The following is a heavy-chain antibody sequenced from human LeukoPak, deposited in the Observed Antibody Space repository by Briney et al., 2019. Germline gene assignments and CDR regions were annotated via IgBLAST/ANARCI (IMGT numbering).Heavy chain of an antibody. CDR3: ARVQGGGYRTADS. CDR2: IIENGNRQ. J-gene: IGHJ4*02. V-gene: IGHV3-30*03. D-gene: IGHD6-25*01. CDR1: GFTSSRYW. Sequence: PGGSLRLSCVASGFTSSRYWMTWVRQAPGKGLDWVAVIIENGNRQYYADSVKGRFTISRDNSKNTLFLQMNSLRGEDTAMYYCARVQGGGYRTADSWGQGTLVTVSS.